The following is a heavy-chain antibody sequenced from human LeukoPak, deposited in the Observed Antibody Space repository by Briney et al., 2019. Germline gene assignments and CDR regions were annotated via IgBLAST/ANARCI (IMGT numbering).Heavy chain of an antibody. Sequence: ASVKVSCKVSGYTLTELSMHWVRQAPGKGLEWMGGFDPEDGETICAQKFQGRVTMTEDTSTDTAYMELSSLRSEDTAVYYCATWGYDILTGINWFDPWGQGTLVTVSS. V-gene: IGHV1-24*01. J-gene: IGHJ5*02. D-gene: IGHD3-9*01. CDR2: FDPEDGET. CDR1: GYTLTELS. CDR3: ATWGYDILTGINWFDP.